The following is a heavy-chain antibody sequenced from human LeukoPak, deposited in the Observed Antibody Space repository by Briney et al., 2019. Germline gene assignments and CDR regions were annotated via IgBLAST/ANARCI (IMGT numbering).Heavy chain of an antibody. CDR2: ISYSGIS. CDR1: GGSISSTSYY. D-gene: IGHD2-21*01. V-gene: IGHV4-39*02. Sequence: SETLSLTCTVSGGSISSTSYYWGCIRQPPGKGLEWIGTISYSGISYYNPPLESRVTISVDTSKNHFSLRVSPVTAADTAVYYCARRRLGHAFDIWGQGTMVTVSS. J-gene: IGHJ3*02. CDR3: ARRRLGHAFDI.